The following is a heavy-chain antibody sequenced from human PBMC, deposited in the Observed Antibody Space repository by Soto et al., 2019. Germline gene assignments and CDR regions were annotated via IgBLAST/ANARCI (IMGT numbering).Heavy chain of an antibody. CDR1: GFTFSSYW. Sequence: EVQLVESGGGLVQPGGSLRLSCAASGFTFSSYWMHWVCQAPGKGLVWVSRIYTDGSRTNYADSVKGRFTISRDNAKNTLSLQINSLRAEDTAVYYCARGLMHLYGMDVWGQGTTVTVSS. CDR2: IYTDGSRT. CDR3: ARGLMHLYGMDV. V-gene: IGHV3-74*01. J-gene: IGHJ6*02. D-gene: IGHD3-16*01.